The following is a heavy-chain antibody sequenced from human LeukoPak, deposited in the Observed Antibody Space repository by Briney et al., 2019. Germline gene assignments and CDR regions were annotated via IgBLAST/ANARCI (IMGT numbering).Heavy chain of an antibody. V-gene: IGHV3-30-3*01. Sequence: GGSLRLSCAASGFTFSSYAMQWVRQAPGKGLKWVAVISDCGSNKYYADSVKGRFTISRDNSKKTLSLSMNSLRDEDSAVYYFAREGVSIFGIPRRGCFEPCGQGTLVTVSS. D-gene: IGHD3-3*01. CDR3: AREGVSIFGIPRRGCFEP. CDR1: GFTFSSYA. CDR2: ISDCGSNK. J-gene: IGHJ5*02.